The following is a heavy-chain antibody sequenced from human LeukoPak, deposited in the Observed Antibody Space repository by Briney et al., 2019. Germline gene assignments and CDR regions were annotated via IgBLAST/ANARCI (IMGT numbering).Heavy chain of an antibody. CDR3: TTGFYYDTSGYGVDH. J-gene: IGHJ4*02. D-gene: IGHD3-22*01. V-gene: IGHV3-15*01. Sequence: GGSLRLSCATSRITFTNAWMTWVRQVPGKGLEWVGRIKGKKGGETTDYAAPVKGRFTISRDNSKNTLYLQMSSLKIEDAAVYYCTTGFYYDTSGYGVDHWGQGALVTVSS. CDR1: RITFTNAW. CDR2: IKGKKGGETT.